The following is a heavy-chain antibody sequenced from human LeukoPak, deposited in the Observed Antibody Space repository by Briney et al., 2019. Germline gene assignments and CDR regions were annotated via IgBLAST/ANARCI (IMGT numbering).Heavy chain of an antibody. D-gene: IGHD6-25*01. Sequence: SETLSLTCSVSGGSISIYYWTWIRQIPGKGLEWIGYIYYTGTTNYNPLFESRATISVDTSKNQFSLKLSSVTAADTAVYYCARGRSGGGYYYYYMDVWGKGTTVTISS. J-gene: IGHJ6*03. CDR3: ARGRSGGGYYYYYMDV. CDR2: IYYTGTT. CDR1: GGSISIYY. V-gene: IGHV4-59*01.